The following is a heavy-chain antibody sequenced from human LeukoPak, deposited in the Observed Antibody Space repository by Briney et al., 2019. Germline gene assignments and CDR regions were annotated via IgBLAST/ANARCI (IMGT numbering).Heavy chain of an antibody. D-gene: IGHD7-27*01. CDR2: ITSNGDTT. V-gene: IGHV3-64D*09. CDR3: LKDRLGAGDY. CDR1: GFTFSSYA. J-gene: IGHJ4*02. Sequence: GGSLRLSCSASGFTFSSYAMHWVRHAPGRALEYVSAITSNGDTTYYADSVKGRFTISRDNSKNTLYLQMTSLRAEDTAIYYCLKDRLGAGDYWGQGTLVTVSS.